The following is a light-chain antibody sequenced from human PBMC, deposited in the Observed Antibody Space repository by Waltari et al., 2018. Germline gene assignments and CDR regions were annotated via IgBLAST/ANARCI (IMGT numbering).Light chain of an antibody. CDR2: DTS. Sequence: EIVLTQSPATLSLSPGERATLSCRASQSVSNYLAWYQQKPGQAPRLLIYDTSNRAPGIPARFSGSGSGTDFTLTISSLEPEDFAVYCCQQRKNWPPITFGQGTRLDIK. CDR3: QQRKNWPPIT. V-gene: IGKV3-11*01. J-gene: IGKJ5*01. CDR1: QSVSNY.